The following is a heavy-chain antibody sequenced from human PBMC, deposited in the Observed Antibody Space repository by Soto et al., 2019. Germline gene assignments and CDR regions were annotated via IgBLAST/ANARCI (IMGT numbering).Heavy chain of an antibody. Sequence: QVQLVQSVTEVKKPGASVQVSCKASGYSFTSYGINWVRQAPGQELEWMGWISTYNGDTNYAQKFQGRVTMTTDTSTTTAYMELRRLTSDDTAVYFCARGDSTGSPRGWFDPWGQGTVVTVSS. CDR1: GYSFTSYG. D-gene: IGHD6-19*01. CDR2: ISTYNGDT. V-gene: IGHV1-18*04. CDR3: ARGDSTGSPRGWFDP. J-gene: IGHJ5*02.